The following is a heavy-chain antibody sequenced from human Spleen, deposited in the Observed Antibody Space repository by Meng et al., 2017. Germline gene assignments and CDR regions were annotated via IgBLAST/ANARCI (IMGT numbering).Heavy chain of an antibody. Sequence: VQLPQWGAGLLKPSETLSLTCSIYGGSSSGYYWSWIRQPPGKGLEWIGEINHSGSTNYNPSLKSRVTISVDTSKNQFSLKLSSVTAADTAVYYCARSIAAVPFDYWGQGTLVTVSS. CDR1: GGSSSGYY. D-gene: IGHD6-13*01. CDR3: ARSIAAVPFDY. CDR2: INHSGST. V-gene: IGHV4-34*01. J-gene: IGHJ4*02.